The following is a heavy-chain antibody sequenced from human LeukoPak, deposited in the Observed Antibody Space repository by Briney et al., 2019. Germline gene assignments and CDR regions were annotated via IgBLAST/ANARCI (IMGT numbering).Heavy chain of an antibody. Sequence: ASVKVSCKASGYTFTGYYMHWVRQAPGQGLEWMGWISAYNGNTNYAQKLQGRVTMTTDTSTSTAYMELRSLRSDDTAVYYCARVVGYCSGGSCRSFKWFDPWGQGTLVTVSS. V-gene: IGHV1-18*04. J-gene: IGHJ5*02. CDR1: GYTFTGYY. D-gene: IGHD2-15*01. CDR3: ARVVGYCSGGSCRSFKWFDP. CDR2: ISAYNGNT.